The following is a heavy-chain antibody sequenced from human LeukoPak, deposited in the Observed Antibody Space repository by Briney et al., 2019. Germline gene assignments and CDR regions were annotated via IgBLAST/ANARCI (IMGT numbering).Heavy chain of an antibody. V-gene: IGHV1-8*01. J-gene: IGHJ4*02. Sequence: ASVKVSCKASGYTFTSYDINWVRQATGQGLEWMGWMNPNSGNTGYAQKFQGRVTMTRNTSISTAYMELSSLRSEDTAVYYSAVLGYSSSWYISHPFDYWGQGTLVTVSS. D-gene: IGHD6-13*01. CDR2: MNPNSGNT. CDR1: GYTFTSYD. CDR3: AVLGYSSSWYISHPFDY.